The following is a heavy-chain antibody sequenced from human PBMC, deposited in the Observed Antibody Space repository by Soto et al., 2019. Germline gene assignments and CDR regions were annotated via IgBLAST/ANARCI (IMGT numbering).Heavy chain of an antibody. Sequence: GGSLRLSCAASGFTFISYSMNWVRQAPGKGLEWVSSISSSSSYIYYADSVKGRFTISRDNAKNSLYLQMNSLRAEDTAVYYCARESRSSGWYKESYFDYWGQGT. CDR2: ISSSSSYI. CDR3: ARESRSSGWYKESYFDY. D-gene: IGHD6-19*01. CDR1: GFTFISYS. V-gene: IGHV3-21*01. J-gene: IGHJ4*02.